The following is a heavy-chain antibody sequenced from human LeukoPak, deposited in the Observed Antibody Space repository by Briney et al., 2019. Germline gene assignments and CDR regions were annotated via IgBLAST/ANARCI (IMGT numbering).Heavy chain of an antibody. V-gene: IGHV3-21*01. J-gene: IGHJ4*02. D-gene: IGHD6-13*01. CDR1: GFTFSSYS. CDR3: ARVIAAAGFSLDY. CDR2: ISSSSSYI. Sequence: GGSLRLSCAASGFTFSSYSMNWVRQAPGKGLEWVSSISSSSSYIYYADSVKGRFTISRDNAKNSLYLQMNSLRAEDTAVCYCARVIAAAGFSLDYWGQGTLVTVSS.